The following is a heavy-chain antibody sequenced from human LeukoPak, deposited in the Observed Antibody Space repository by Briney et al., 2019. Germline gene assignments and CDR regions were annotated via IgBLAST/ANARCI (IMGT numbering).Heavy chain of an antibody. V-gene: IGHV3-43*02. Sequence: PGGSLRLSCAAPGFTFDDYAMHWVRQAPGKGLEWVSLISGDGGSTYYADSVKGRFTISRDNSKNSLYLQMNSLRTEDTALYYCAKDYSSSSPLDYWGQGTLVTVSS. CDR3: AKDYSSSSPLDY. J-gene: IGHJ4*02. CDR1: GFTFDDYA. CDR2: ISGDGGST. D-gene: IGHD6-6*01.